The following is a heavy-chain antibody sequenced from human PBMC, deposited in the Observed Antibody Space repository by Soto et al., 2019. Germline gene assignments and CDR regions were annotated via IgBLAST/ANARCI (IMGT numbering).Heavy chain of an antibody. D-gene: IGHD5-12*01. V-gene: IGHV4-59*01. CDR2: IYKSEST. Sequence: SETLSLTCTVSGDSISSFYCNWVRQSPGKGLEWIGYIYKSESTKYNPSLQSRVTISADTSKNQFSLRLTSVTVADTTVYYCVTGAGWLPDYWGQGTLVTVSS. CDR1: GDSISSFY. CDR3: VTGAGWLPDY. J-gene: IGHJ4*02.